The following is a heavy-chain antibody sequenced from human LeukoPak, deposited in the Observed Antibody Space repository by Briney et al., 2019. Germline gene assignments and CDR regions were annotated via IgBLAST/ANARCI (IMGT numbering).Heavy chain of an antibody. CDR1: GYTFTSYY. J-gene: IGHJ5*02. CDR2: INPSGGST. V-gene: IGHV1-46*01. D-gene: IGHD2-2*01. Sequence: ASVKVSCKASGYTFTSYYMHWVRQAPGQGLEWMGIINPSGGSTSYAQKFQGRVTMTRDMSTSTVYMELSSLRSEDTAVYYCARDVTPNIVVVPAAANWFDPWGQGTLVTVSS. CDR3: ARDVTPNIVVVPAAANWFDP.